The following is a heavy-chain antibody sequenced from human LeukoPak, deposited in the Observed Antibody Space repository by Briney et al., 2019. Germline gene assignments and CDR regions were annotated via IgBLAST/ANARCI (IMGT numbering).Heavy chain of an antibody. D-gene: IGHD3-10*01. CDR1: GFPFSSYA. J-gene: IGHJ6*02. V-gene: IGHV3-23*01. CDR3: ARETRGVRVPESMDV. Sequence: PGGSLRLSCEASGFPFSSYAMTWVRQAPGKGLEWVSSIGSDGKTHYADSVKGRFTISRDNSKNTLYLQMNSLRAEDTAVYYCARETRGVRVPESMDVWGQGTTVTVSS. CDR2: IGSDGKT.